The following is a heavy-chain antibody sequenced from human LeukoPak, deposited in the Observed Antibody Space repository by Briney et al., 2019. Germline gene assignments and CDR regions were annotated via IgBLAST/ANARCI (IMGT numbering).Heavy chain of an antibody. CDR1: GYTFTSYA. CDR3: ARDPWQQLVLNGMDV. Sequence: ASEKVSCKASGYTFTSYAMNWVRQAPGQGLEWMGWINTNTGNPTYAQGFTGRFVFSLDTSVSTAYLQISSLKAEDTAVYYCARDPWQQLVLNGMDVWGQGTTVTVSS. CDR2: INTNTGNP. V-gene: IGHV7-4-1*02. J-gene: IGHJ6*02. D-gene: IGHD6-13*01.